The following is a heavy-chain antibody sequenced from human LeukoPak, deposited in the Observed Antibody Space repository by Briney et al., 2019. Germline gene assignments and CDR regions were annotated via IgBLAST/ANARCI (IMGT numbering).Heavy chain of an antibody. CDR1: GGSFSGYY. V-gene: IGHV4-34*01. CDR3: ARGRYPYYYYGMDV. D-gene: IGHD1-1*01. Sequence: ASETLSLTCAVYGGSFSGYYWSWIRQPPGNGLEWIGEINHSGSTNYNPSLKSRVTISVDTSKNQFSLKLSSVTAADTAVYYCARGRYPYYYYGMDVWGQGTTVTVSS. CDR2: INHSGST. J-gene: IGHJ6*02.